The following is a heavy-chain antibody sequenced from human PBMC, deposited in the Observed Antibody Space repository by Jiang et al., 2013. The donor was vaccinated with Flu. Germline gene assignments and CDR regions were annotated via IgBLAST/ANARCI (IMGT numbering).Heavy chain of an antibody. V-gene: IGHV3-33*05. J-gene: IGHJ6*02. CDR3: ARESLPHAYYGMDV. CDR1: GFTFSSYG. Sequence: QPGRSLRLSCAASGFTFSSYGMHWVRQAPGKGLEWVAVISYDGSNKYYADSVKGRFTISRDNSKNTLYLQMNSLRAEDTAVYYCARESLPHAYYGMDVWGQGTTVTVSS. CDR2: ISYDGSNK.